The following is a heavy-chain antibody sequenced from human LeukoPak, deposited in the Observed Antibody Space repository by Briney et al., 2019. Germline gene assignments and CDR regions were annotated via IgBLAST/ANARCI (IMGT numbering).Heavy chain of an antibody. CDR2: IRYDGSNK. V-gene: IGHV3-30*02. CDR1: GFTFSSYG. D-gene: IGHD2-8*01. J-gene: IGHJ3*02. CDR3: AKVADIVLMVYYDAFDI. Sequence: GGSLRLSCAASGFTFSSYGMHWVRQAPGKGLEWVAFIRYDGSNKYYADSVKGRLTISRDNSKNTLYLQMNSLRAEDTAVYYCAKVADIVLMVYYDAFDIWGQGTMVTVSS.